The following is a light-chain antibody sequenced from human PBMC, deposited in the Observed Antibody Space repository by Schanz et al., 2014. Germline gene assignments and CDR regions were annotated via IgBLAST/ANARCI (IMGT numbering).Light chain of an antibody. V-gene: IGKV3D-20*02. CDR1: QSVSSSY. J-gene: IGKJ4*01. CDR3: QQRSNWPPGT. CDR2: GAS. Sequence: ETVLTQSPATLSLSPGERATLSCRASQSVSSSYLAWYQQKPGQAPRLLIYGASSRATGIPDRFSGSGSGTDFTLTISSLEPEDCAVYYCQQRSNWPPGTFGGGTKVEIK.